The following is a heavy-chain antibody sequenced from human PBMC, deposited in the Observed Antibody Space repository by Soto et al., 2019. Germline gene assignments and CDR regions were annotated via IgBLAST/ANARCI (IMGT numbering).Heavy chain of an antibody. CDR3: ARGADIEGTTGDAFDI. CDR1: GFYISGGDY. D-gene: IGHD1-1*01. J-gene: IGHJ3*02. CDR2: IYHTGNS. V-gene: IGHV4-38-2*02. Sequence: PSETLSITCTVCGFYISGGDYWGWIRQPTGKGLEWFAIIYHTGNSYYNPSLKSRVTISLDTSKTHFSLKLSSVTAADTAVYFCARGADIEGTTGDAFDIWGQGTMVTVSS.